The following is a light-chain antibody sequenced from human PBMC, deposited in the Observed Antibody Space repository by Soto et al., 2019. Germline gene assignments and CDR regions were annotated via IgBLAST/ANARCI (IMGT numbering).Light chain of an antibody. CDR1: SSDVGAYKY. J-gene: IGLJ1*01. Sequence: QSALTQPASVSGSPGQSVTISCTGTSSDVGAYKYVSWYQQHPGKAPKLMIYEVSNRPSGVSNRFSGSKSGNTASLTISGLQADDEADYYCNSYAGEIIRFVFGNGTKVT. V-gene: IGLV2-14*01. CDR2: EVS. CDR3: NSYAGEIIRFV.